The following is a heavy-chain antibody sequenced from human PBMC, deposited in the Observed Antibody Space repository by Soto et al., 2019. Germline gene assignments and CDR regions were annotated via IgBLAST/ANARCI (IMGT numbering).Heavy chain of an antibody. CDR3: ALGGYSYGKRGLDY. V-gene: IGHV4-59*01. CDR2: IYYSGST. Sequence: QVQLQESGPGLVKPSETLSLTCTVSGGSISSYYWSWIRQPPGKGLEWIGYIYYSGSTNYNPSLKSRVTISVDTSKNQFSLKLSSVTAADTAVYYCALGGYSYGKRGLDYWGQGTLVTVSS. D-gene: IGHD5-18*01. J-gene: IGHJ4*02. CDR1: GGSISSYY.